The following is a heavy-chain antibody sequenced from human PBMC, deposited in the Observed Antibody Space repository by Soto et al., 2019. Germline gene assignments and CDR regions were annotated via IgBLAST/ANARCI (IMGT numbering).Heavy chain of an antibody. J-gene: IGHJ4*02. CDR3: TGPIPYYYDSRGDY. V-gene: IGHV3-49*04. CDR1: GFTFGDYA. D-gene: IGHD3-22*01. Sequence: GGSLRLSCTASGFTFGDYAMSWVRQAPGKGLEWVGFIRSKAYGGTTEYAASVKGRFTISRDDSKSIAYLQMNSLKTEDTAVYYCTGPIPYYYDSRGDYWGQGTLVTVSS. CDR2: IRSKAYGGTT.